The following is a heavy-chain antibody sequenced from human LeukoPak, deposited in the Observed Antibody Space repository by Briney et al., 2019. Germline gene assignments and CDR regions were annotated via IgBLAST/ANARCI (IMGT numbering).Heavy chain of an antibody. CDR1: GFTFSNYA. V-gene: IGHV3-23*01. CDR2: ISGSGGTS. CDR3: AKDHLPGIVVADRDY. J-gene: IGHJ4*02. Sequence: GGSLRLSCAASGFTFSNYAMRWVRQAPGKGLEWVSGISGSGGTSYYADSVKGRFTISRDNSKNTLYLQINSLRAEDTAVYYCAKDHLPGIVVADRDYWGQGTLVTVSS. D-gene: IGHD6-19*01.